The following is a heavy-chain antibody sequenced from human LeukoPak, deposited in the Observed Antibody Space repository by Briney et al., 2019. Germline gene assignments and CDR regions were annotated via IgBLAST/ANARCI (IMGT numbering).Heavy chain of an antibody. CDR2: ISGSGGST. J-gene: IGHJ4*01. V-gene: IGHV3-23*01. D-gene: IGHD6-19*01. Sequence: SGGSLRLSCASAGFTFSSYAMSWVRQAPGKGLEWVSAISGSGGSTYYADSVKGRFTISRDNSKNTLYLQMNSLRAGDTAVYYCAKDAAVATLDYWGQGTLVTVSS. CDR1: GFTFSSYA. CDR3: AKDAAVATLDY.